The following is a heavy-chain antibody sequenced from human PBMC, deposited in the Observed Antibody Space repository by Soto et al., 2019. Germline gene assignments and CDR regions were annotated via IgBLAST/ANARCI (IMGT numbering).Heavy chain of an antibody. CDR2: IIPILGIA. D-gene: IGHD4-17*01. CDR1: GGTFSSYT. J-gene: IGHJ4*02. Sequence: QVQLVQSGAEVKKPGSSVKVSCKASGGTFSSYTITWVQQAPGQGLAWMGRIIPILGIANYAQKFQGRVTITADKATSTAYMELSSLRSEDTAVYYCARASYGDYPFDYWGQGTLVTVSS. CDR3: ARASYGDYPFDY. V-gene: IGHV1-69*02.